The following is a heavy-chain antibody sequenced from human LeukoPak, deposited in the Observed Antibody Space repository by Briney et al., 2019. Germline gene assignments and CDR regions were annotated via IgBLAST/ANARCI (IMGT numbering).Heavy chain of an antibody. V-gene: IGHV3-48*03. CDR2: ISSSGSTI. CDR3: ASPRGFNDAFDI. J-gene: IGHJ3*02. D-gene: IGHD3-10*01. Sequence: GGSLRLSCAASGFTFSSYEMNWVRQAPGKGLEWVSYISSSGSTIYYADSVKGRFTISRDNAKNSLYLQMNSLRAEDTAVYYCASPRGFNDAFDIWGQGTMVTVSS. CDR1: GFTFSSYE.